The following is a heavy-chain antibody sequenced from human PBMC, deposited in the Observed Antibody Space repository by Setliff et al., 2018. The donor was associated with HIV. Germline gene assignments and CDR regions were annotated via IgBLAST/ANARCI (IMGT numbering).Heavy chain of an antibody. Sequence: SETLSLTCTVSGASISSHNYYWGWIRQSPGKGLEWIASIRSSGDTYYNPSLQSRVIISVDTSNNQISLKLTSVTAADTAVYYCTIPASSLAPNWGQGTLVTVSS. V-gene: IGHV4-39*01. CDR3: TIPASSLAPN. CDR1: GASISSHNYY. J-gene: IGHJ4*02. CDR2: IRSSGDT.